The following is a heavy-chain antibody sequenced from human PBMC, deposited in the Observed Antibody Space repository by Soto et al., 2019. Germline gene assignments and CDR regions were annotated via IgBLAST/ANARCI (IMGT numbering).Heavy chain of an antibody. V-gene: IGHV4-38-2*02. D-gene: IGHD3-22*01. CDR1: GFSISSXSF. J-gene: IGHJ5*02. CDR2: IYHSVTT. CDR3: ARDSSGYYWFDP. Sequence: LXLXCAVSGFSISSXSFWGWLLQPPGKGPDWLGSIYHSVTTYYNPSVKGRVTISVDTSKNQFSLKMSSVTAADKAVYYCARDSSGYYWFDPWGQGTLVTVSS.